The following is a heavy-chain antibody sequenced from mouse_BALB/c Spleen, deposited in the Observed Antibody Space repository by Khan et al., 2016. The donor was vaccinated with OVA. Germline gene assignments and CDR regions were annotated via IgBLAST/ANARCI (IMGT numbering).Heavy chain of an antibody. CDR3: VRAYYRYDGYYAMDY. CDR1: GFSLSRYN. J-gene: IGHJ4*01. CDR2: IWGGGGT. Sequence: VQLQESGPGLVAPSQSLSITCTVSGFSLSRYNIHWVRQPPGKGLEWLGMIWGGGGTDYNSTLTSRLSIRKDNSKSQVLLKMNSLQTDDTAMYYCVRAYYRYDGYYAMDYWGQGTSITVSS. V-gene: IGHV2-6-4*01. D-gene: IGHD2-14*01.